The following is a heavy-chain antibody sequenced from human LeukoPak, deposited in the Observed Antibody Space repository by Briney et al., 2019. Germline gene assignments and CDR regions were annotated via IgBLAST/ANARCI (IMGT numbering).Heavy chain of an antibody. CDR3: AGLPYYYYYGMDV. V-gene: IGHV4-4*07. CDR2: IYTSGST. Sequence: SETLSLTCTVSGGSISSYYWSWIRQPAGKGLERIGRIYTSGSTNYNPSLKSRVTMSVDTSKNQFSLKLSSVTAADTAVYYCAGLPYYYYYGMDVWGQGTTVTVSS. CDR1: GGSISSYY. J-gene: IGHJ6*02.